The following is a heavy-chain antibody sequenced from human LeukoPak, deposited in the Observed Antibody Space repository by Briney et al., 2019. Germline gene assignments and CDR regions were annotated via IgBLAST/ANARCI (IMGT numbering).Heavy chain of an antibody. CDR1: GGSFSGYY. V-gene: IGHV4-34*01. CDR3: ARGRRGYFDWFYYYYGMDV. CDR2: INHSGST. J-gene: IGHJ6*02. Sequence: SETLSLTCAVSGGSFSGYYWSWIRQPPGKGLEWIGEINHSGSTNYNPSLKSRVTISVDTSKNQFSLKLSSVTAADTAVYYCARGRRGYFDWFYYYYGMDVWGQGTTVTVSS. D-gene: IGHD3-9*01.